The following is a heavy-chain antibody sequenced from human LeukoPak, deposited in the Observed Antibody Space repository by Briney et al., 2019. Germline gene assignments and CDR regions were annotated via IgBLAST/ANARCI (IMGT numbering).Heavy chain of an antibody. CDR2: VYYTGST. Sequence: PGGSLRLSCAASGFTFSSYAMSWVRQPPGKGLEWIGYVYYTGSTTYNPSLKSRVTISRDTSKKQQVSLRLSSVTAADTAVYYCAGATSTSMGLRYFDYWGQGSLVTVSS. J-gene: IGHJ4*02. V-gene: IGHV4-59*01. CDR1: GFTFSSYA. CDR3: AGATSTSMGLRYFDY. D-gene: IGHD2/OR15-2a*01.